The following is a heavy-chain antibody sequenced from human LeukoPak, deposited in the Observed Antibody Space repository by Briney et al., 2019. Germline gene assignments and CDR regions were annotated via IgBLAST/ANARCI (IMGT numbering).Heavy chain of an antibody. CDR2: ISWNSGSI. D-gene: IGHD6-19*01. CDR1: GFTFDDYA. CDR3: AKDSAGAVADIDY. V-gene: IGHV3-9*01. J-gene: IGHJ4*02. Sequence: GGSLRLSCAASGFTFDDYAMHWVRHAPGKGLEWVSGISWNSGSIGYADSVKGRFTISRDNAKNSLYLQMNSLRAEDTALYYCAKDSAGAVADIDYWGQGTLVTVSS.